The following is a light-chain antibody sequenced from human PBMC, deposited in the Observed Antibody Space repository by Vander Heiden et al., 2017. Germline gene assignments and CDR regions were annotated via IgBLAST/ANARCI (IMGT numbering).Light chain of an antibody. CDR2: SNN. J-gene: IGLJ3*02. CDR1: SPNIGSNP. V-gene: IGLV1-44*01. CDR3: AAWDDSLNGWV. Sequence: QSVLTQPPSASGTPGLRVPISCSGRSPNIGSNPFICYQQLPGTSPKLLLYSNNQRPSGVPDRFSGSKSGTSASLAISGLQSEDEADYYCAAWDDSLNGWVFGGGTKLTVL.